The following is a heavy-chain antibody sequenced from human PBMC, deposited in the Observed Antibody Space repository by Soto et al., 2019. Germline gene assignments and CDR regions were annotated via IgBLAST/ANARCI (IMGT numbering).Heavy chain of an antibody. CDR1: GGSISSGGYS. CDR2: IYHSGST. Sequence: PSETLSLTCAVSGGSISSGGYSWSWIRQPPGKGLEWIGYIYHSGSTYYNTSLKSKVTISVDKSKNQFSLKLSSVTAADTAVYYCARTPTPWGQGILVTVS. CDR3: ARTPTP. J-gene: IGHJ5*02. V-gene: IGHV4-30-2*01. D-gene: IGHD1-26*01.